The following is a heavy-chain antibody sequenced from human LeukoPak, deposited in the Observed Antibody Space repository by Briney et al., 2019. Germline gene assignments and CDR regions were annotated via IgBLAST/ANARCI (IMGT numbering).Heavy chain of an antibody. D-gene: IGHD3-3*01. CDR3: AKDQRFLEWLFDY. V-gene: IGHV3-23*01. J-gene: IGHJ4*02. CDR2: ISGSGGST. CDR1: GFTFSSYA. Sequence: GGSLRLSCAASGFTFSSYAMSRVRQAPGKGLEWVSAISGSGGSTYYAGSVKGRFTISRDNSKNTLYLQMNSLRAEDTAVYYCAKDQRFLEWLFDYWGQGTLVTVSS.